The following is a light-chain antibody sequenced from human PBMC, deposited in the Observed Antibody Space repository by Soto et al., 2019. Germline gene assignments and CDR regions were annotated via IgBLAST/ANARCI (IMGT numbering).Light chain of an antibody. CDR2: GAS. CDR3: QQYGSSPLT. V-gene: IGKV3-20*01. CDR1: QSVSSSY. J-gene: IGKJ4*01. Sequence: EIVLTQSPGTRSLSPGEGATLSCRASQSVSSSYLAWYQQKPGQAPRLLIYGASSRATGIPDRFSGSGSGTDFTLTISRLEPEDFAVYYCQQYGSSPLTFGGGTKGDI.